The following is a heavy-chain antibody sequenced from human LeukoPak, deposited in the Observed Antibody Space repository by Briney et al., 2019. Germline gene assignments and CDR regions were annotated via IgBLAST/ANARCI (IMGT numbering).Heavy chain of an antibody. CDR1: GFTFSSYA. V-gene: IGHV3-23*01. J-gene: IGHJ3*02. CDR3: AKDGGAREDAFDI. CDR2: ISGSGGST. Sequence: GGSLRLSCAASGFTFSSYAMSWVRQAPGKGLEWVSAISGSGGSTYYADSVKGRFTISRDNSKNTLYLQMNSLRAEDTAVYYRAKDGGAREDAFDIWGQGTMVTVSS. D-gene: IGHD3-16*01.